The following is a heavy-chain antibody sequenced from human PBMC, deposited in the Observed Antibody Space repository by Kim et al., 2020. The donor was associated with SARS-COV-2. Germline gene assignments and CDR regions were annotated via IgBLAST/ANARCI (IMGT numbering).Heavy chain of an antibody. CDR3: GRSNGWVDY. J-gene: IGHJ4*02. D-gene: IGHD5-18*01. V-gene: IGHV3-74*01. Sequence: GTTINYADSVKGRFTSSRDNAKNTLYLQMNSLRAEDTAVYYCGRSNGWVDYWGQGTLVTVSS. CDR2: GTTI.